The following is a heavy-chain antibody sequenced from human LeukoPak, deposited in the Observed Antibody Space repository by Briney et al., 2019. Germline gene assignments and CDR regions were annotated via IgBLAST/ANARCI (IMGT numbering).Heavy chain of an antibody. J-gene: IGHJ3*02. CDR3: ARDGYSSSLDAFDI. Sequence: SVKVSYKASEAPVSSYAISWVRQAPGQGLEWMGGIIPIFVTANYAQKFQGRGTITADESTSTAYMELSSLRSEDTAVYYCARDGYSSSLDAFDIWGQGTMVTVSS. D-gene: IGHD6-13*01. CDR1: EAPVSSYA. V-gene: IGHV1-69*13. CDR2: IIPIFVTA.